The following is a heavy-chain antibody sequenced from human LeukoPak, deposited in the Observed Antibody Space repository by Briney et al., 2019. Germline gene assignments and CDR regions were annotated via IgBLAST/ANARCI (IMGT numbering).Heavy chain of an antibody. CDR1: GFTFSSYA. CDR2: ISYDGSSK. D-gene: IGHD1-26*01. J-gene: IGHJ4*02. V-gene: IGHV3-30*04. CDR3: ARDPSGSYWFDY. Sequence: GGSLRLSCAASGFTFSSYAIHWVRQAPGKELDWVAVISYDGSSKYYTDSVKGRFTISRDNSKNTLYLQMNSLRAEDTAVYYCARDPSGSYWFDYWGQGALVTVSS.